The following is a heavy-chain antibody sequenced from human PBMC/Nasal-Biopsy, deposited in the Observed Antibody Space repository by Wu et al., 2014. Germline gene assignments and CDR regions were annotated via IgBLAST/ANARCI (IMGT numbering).Heavy chain of an antibody. CDR2: IYWDDDK. J-gene: IGHJ2*01. Sequence: LVKPTQTLTLTCSFSGFSLSATAAGCWSGSVSPPGKALEWLALIYWDDDKRYSPSLENRLTITKDTSKNQVVLSLTNVDPADTATYYCARSVTTYYFDVWGRGTLVTVSS. CDR1: GFSLSATAAG. D-gene: IGHD4-11*01. CDR3: ARSVTTYYFDV. V-gene: IGHV2-5*02.